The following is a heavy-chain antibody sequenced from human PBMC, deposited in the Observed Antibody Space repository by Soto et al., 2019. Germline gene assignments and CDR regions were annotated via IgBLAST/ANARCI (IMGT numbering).Heavy chain of an antibody. CDR3: ARAGGLLLDY. V-gene: IGHV3-30-3*01. Sequence: QVQLVESGGGVVQPGRSLRLSCAASGFTFSSYAMHWVRQAPGKGLEWVAVISYDGSNKYYADSVKGRFTISRDISKNTLYLQMNSLIAEDTAVYYCARAGGLLLDYWGHGTLVTVSS. D-gene: IGHD2-15*01. J-gene: IGHJ4*01. CDR1: GFTFSSYA. CDR2: ISYDGSNK.